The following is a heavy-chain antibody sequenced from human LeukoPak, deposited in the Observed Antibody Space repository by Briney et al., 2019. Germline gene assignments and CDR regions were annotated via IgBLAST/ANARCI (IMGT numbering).Heavy chain of an antibody. Sequence: ASAKVSCKASGYTFTGYYMHWVRQAPGQGLEWMGWINPNSGGTNYAQKFQGRVTMTRDTSISTAYMELSRLRSDDTAVYYCAGDLEYQLPMGIRGKGTLVTVSS. V-gene: IGHV1-2*02. J-gene: IGHJ4*02. D-gene: IGHD2-2*01. CDR3: AGDLEYQLPMGI. CDR2: INPNSGGT. CDR1: GYTFTGYY.